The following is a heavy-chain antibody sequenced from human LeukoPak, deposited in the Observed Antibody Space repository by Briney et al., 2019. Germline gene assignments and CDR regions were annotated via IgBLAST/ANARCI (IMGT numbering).Heavy chain of an antibody. D-gene: IGHD3-3*01. CDR1: GFTFSDYY. CDR3: ARDNAYYDFWSAPRAWFDP. Sequence: PGGSLRLSCAASGFTFSDYYMSWIRQAPGKGLEWVSYISSSGSTIYYADSVKGRFTISRDNAKNSLYLQMNSLRAEDTAVYYCARDNAYYDFWSAPRAWFDPWGQGTLVTVSS. CDR2: ISSSGSTI. J-gene: IGHJ5*02. V-gene: IGHV3-11*04.